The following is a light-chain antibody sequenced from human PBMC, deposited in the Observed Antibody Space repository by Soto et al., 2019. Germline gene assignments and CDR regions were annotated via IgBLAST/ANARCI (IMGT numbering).Light chain of an antibody. CDR2: DVF. CDR1: QDITTY. V-gene: IGKV1-33*01. Sequence: DLQMTQSPSSLSASVGDRVTITCQASQDITTYLNWYQHKPGKAPKLLIFDVFNLETGVPMRFSGSGSGTDFTLTISSLQAEDIATYYCQQYDNLPHTFGQGTKLEIK. CDR3: QQYDNLPHT. J-gene: IGKJ2*01.